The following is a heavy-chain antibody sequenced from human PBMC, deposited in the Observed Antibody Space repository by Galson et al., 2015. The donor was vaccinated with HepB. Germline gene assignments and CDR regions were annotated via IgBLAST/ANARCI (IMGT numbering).Heavy chain of an antibody. Sequence: SLRLSCAASGFTFSDYYMSWIRQAPGKGLEWVSYISSSSSYTNYADSVKGRFTISRDNAKNSLYLQMNSLRAEDTAVYYCARADTSPKMTTVTTYPVWGQGTLVTVSS. CDR2: ISSSSSYT. V-gene: IGHV3-11*06. D-gene: IGHD4-17*01. CDR1: GFTFSDYY. J-gene: IGHJ4*02. CDR3: ARADTSPKMTTVTTYPV.